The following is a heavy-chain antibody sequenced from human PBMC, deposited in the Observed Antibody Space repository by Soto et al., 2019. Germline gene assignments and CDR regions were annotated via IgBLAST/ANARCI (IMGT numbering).Heavy chain of an antibody. CDR3: AAWGNVVVPAALPPDYYYYYGMDV. Sequence: SEKVSCKASGFTFTSSAVQWVRQARGQRLEWIGWIVVGSGNTNYAQKFQERVTITRDMSTSTAYMELSSLRSEDTAVYYCAAWGNVVVPAALPPDYYYYYGMDVWGQGTTVTVSS. CDR2: IVVGSGNT. CDR1: GFTFTSSA. V-gene: IGHV1-58*01. D-gene: IGHD2-2*02. J-gene: IGHJ6*02.